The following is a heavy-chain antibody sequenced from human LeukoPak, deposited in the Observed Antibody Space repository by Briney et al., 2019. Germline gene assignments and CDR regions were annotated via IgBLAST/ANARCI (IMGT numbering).Heavy chain of an antibody. CDR3: ARLHYGGNYGYYYYYMDV. D-gene: IGHD4-23*01. Sequence: PLETLSLTCAVYGGSFSGHYWSWIRQPPGKGLEWIGEINHSGSTNYNPSLKSRVTISVDTSKNQFSLKLSSVTAADTAVYYCARLHYGGNYGYYYYYMDVWGKGTTVTISS. CDR1: GGSFSGHY. V-gene: IGHV4-34*01. J-gene: IGHJ6*03. CDR2: INHSGST.